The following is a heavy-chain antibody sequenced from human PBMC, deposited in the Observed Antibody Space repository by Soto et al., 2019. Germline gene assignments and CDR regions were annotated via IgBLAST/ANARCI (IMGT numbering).Heavy chain of an antibody. Sequence: EVQLVESGGGLVQPGGSLRLSCAASGFTFSNYAMAWVRQAPGKGLEWVSTITYSGGSRDYADSVKGRFTISRDNSKNTLYVQMNSLRAEGTAVYYCAKKGYYDTSGYPIRYFDYWGQGTLVTVSS. V-gene: IGHV3-23*04. CDR3: AKKGYYDTSGYPIRYFDY. J-gene: IGHJ4*02. CDR2: ITYSGGSR. CDR1: GFTFSNYA. D-gene: IGHD3-22*01.